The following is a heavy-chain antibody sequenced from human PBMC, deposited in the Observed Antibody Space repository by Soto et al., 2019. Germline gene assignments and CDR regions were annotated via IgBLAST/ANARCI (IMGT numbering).Heavy chain of an antibody. CDR3: AKGSYCSGGSCYDYYYYGMDV. CDR2: ISGSGGST. J-gene: IGHJ6*02. Sequence: EVQLLESGGGLVQPGGSLRLSCAASGFTFSSYAMSWVRQAPGKGLEWVSAISGSGGSTYYADSVKGRFTISRDNSKNTLYLKMNSLRAEDTAVYYCAKGSYCSGGSCYDYYYYGMDVWGQGTTVTVSS. CDR1: GFTFSSYA. V-gene: IGHV3-23*01. D-gene: IGHD2-15*01.